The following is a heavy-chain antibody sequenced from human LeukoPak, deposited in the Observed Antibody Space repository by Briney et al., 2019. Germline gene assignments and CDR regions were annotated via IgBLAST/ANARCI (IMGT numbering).Heavy chain of an antibody. CDR2: IYHSGST. CDR1: GYSISSGYY. J-gene: IGHJ5*02. CDR3: VRESRIMTTVRYWFDP. V-gene: IGHV4-38-2*02. D-gene: IGHD1-1*01. Sequence: PSETLSLTCTVSGYSISSGYYWGWIRQPPGKGLEWIGSIYHSGSTYYNPSLQSRVTISLDTSKNQFSLKLSSVTAADTAVYYCVRESRIMTTVRYWFDPWGQGTLVTVSS.